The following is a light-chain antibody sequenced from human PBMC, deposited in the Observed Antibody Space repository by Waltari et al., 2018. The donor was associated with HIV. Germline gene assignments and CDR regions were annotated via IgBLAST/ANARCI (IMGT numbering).Light chain of an antibody. CDR2: QDS. V-gene: IGLV3-1*01. J-gene: IGLJ3*02. CDR1: KLGAKY. Sequence: SYELTQPPSVSVSPGQTASITCSGDKLGAKYACWYQQKPGQSPVLVIYQDSKRPSGIPERFSGSNSGNTATLTISGTQAMDGADYYCQAWDSRVFGGGTKLTVL. CDR3: QAWDSRV.